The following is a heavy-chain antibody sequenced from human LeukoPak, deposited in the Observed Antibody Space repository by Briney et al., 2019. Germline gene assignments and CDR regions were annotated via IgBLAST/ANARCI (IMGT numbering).Heavy chain of an antibody. Sequence: SQTLPLTCAISGDSVSSNSAAWNWIRQSPSRGLEWLGRTYYRSKWYNDYAVSVKSRITINPDTSKNQFSLQLNSVTPEDTAVYYCARGGYDILTGYSIEAFDIWGQGTMVTVSS. D-gene: IGHD3-9*01. CDR3: ARGGYDILTGYSIEAFDI. CDR1: GDSVSSNSAA. V-gene: IGHV6-1*01. J-gene: IGHJ3*02. CDR2: TYYRSKWYN.